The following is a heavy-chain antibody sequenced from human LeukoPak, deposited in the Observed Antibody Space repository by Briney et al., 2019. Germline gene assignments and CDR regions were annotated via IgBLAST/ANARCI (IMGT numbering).Heavy chain of an antibody. CDR2: IYNSGST. D-gene: IGHD1-7*01. J-gene: IGHJ4*02. CDR1: GVSISIYY. V-gene: IGHV4-59*01. CDR3: VRDRELNY. Sequence: SETLSLTCTVSGVSISIYYWSWIRQPPGKGLEWIGYIYNSGSTSYNPSLKSRATISADTSKNQFSLKLSSVTAADTAVYYCVRDRELNYWGQGTLVAVSS.